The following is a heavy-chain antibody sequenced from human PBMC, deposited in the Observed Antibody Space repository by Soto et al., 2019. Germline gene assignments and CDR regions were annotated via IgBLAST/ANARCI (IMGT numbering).Heavy chain of an antibody. J-gene: IGHJ4*02. CDR2: IWYDGSNK. CDR3: GSDGALGDTAVVGS. CDR1: GFTFSTYG. Sequence: QVQLVESGGGVVQPGKSLRLSCAASGFTFSTYGMHWVRQAPGKGLEWVAVIWYDGSNKYHGDSLKGRFTISRDNSQYTLYLQINNATAEDAAVYYCGSDGALGDTAVVGSWGQGTLVTVSS. D-gene: IGHD5-18*01. V-gene: IGHV3-33*01.